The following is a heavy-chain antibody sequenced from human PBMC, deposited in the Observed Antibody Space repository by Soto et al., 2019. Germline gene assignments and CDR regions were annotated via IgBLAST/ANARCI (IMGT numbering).Heavy chain of an antibody. Sequence: ASVKVSCKASGYTFTSYGISWVRQDPGQGLEWMGWISAYNGNTNYAQKLQGRVTMTTDTSTSTAYMELRSLRSDDTAVYYCASSLYCSSTSCYPSPYDAFDIWGQGTMVTVSS. V-gene: IGHV1-18*01. CDR1: GYTFTSYG. D-gene: IGHD2-2*01. J-gene: IGHJ3*02. CDR3: ASSLYCSSTSCYPSPYDAFDI. CDR2: ISAYNGNT.